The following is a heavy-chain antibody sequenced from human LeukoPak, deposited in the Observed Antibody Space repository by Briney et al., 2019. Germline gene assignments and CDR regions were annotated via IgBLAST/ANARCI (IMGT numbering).Heavy chain of an antibody. CDR2: ISYDGSNK. V-gene: IGHV3-30*03. D-gene: IGHD4-17*01. J-gene: IGHJ4*02. CDR3: TISPAYGDYEIY. Sequence: GGSLRLSCAASGFTFSSYGMHWVRQAPGKGLEWVAVISYDGSNKYYADSVKGRFTISRDNSKNTLYLQMNSLKTEDTAVYYCTISPAYGDYEIYWGQGTLVTVSS. CDR1: GFTFSSYG.